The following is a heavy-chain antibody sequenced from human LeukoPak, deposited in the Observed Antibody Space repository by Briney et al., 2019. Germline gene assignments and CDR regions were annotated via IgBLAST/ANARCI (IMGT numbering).Heavy chain of an antibody. CDR2: INSDGSST. V-gene: IGHV3-74*01. CDR3: AASIADTGAYYYYYMDV. CDR1: GFTFGSYW. Sequence: PGGSLRLSCAASGFTFGSYWMHWVRQAPGKGLVWVSRINSDGSSTSYADSVKGRFTISRDNAKNTLYLQMNGLRAEDTAVYYCAASIADTGAYYYYYMDVWGKGTTVTVSS. D-gene: IGHD6-6*01. J-gene: IGHJ6*03.